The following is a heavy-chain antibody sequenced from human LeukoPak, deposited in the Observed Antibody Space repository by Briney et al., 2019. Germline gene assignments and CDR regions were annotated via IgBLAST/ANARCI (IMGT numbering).Heavy chain of an antibody. Sequence: GGSLRLSCAASGFTVSSNYMSWVRQAPGKGLEWVSVIYSGGSTYYADSVKGRFTISRDNSKNTLYLQMNSLRAEDTAVYYCARDQIAAAGTGAFDIWGQGTMVTVSS. D-gene: IGHD6-13*01. J-gene: IGHJ3*02. V-gene: IGHV3-66*01. CDR2: IYSGGST. CDR3: ARDQIAAAGTGAFDI. CDR1: GFTVSSNY.